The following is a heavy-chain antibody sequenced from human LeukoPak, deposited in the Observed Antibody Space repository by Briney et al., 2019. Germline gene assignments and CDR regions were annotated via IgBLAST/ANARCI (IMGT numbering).Heavy chain of an antibody. CDR1: GFTFRSYD. CDR2: IGTAGDT. V-gene: IGHV3-13*01. CDR3: ARAGVAAAGAGAFDI. Sequence: PGGSLRRSCAASGFTFRSYDMHWVRQATGKGLEWVSAIGTAGDTYYPGSVKGRFTISRENAKNSLYLQMNSLRAGDTAVYYCARAGVAAAGAGAFDIWGQGTMVTVSS. D-gene: IGHD6-13*01. J-gene: IGHJ3*02.